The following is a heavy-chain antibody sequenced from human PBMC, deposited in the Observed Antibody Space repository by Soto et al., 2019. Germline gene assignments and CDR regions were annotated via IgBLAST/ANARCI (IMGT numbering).Heavy chain of an antibody. Sequence: SETLSPTCSISGGSMSSYYWSWIRQAPGKGLEWAGYVHYSGSTDYNPSLGGRLTISLDTSKNQFSLKLTSVTAADTAVYFCTRSTKYYFDSWGPGALVTVSS. CDR1: GGSMSSYY. J-gene: IGHJ4*02. CDR3: TRSTKYYFDS. CDR2: VHYSGST. V-gene: IGHV4-59*08.